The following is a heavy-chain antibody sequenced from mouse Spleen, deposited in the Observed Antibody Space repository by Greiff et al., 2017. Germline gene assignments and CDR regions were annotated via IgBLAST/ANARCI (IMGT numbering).Heavy chain of an antibody. J-gene: IGHJ1*01. Sequence: DVKLQESGPELVKPGASVKIPCKASGYTFTDYNMDWVKQSHGKSLEWIGDINPNNGGTIYNQKFKGKATLTVDKSSSTAYMELRSLTSEDTAVYYCANTVVEGWYFDVWGAGTTVTVSS. V-gene: IGHV1-18*01. CDR1: GYTFTDYN. CDR2: INPNNGGT. CDR3: ANTVVEGWYFDV. D-gene: IGHD1-1*01.